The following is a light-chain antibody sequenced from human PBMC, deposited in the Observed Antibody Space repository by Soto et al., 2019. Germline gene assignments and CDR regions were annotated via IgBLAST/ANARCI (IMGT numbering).Light chain of an antibody. CDR1: SSDVGGYNY. Sequence: QSALTQPASVSGSPGQSITISCTGTSSDVGGYNYVSWYQQHPGKAPKPMIYDVSNRPSGVSNRFSGYKSGNTASLTISGLQAEDEADYYCSSYTSSSTPYVFGTGTKLTVL. V-gene: IGLV2-14*01. J-gene: IGLJ1*01. CDR3: SSYTSSSTPYV. CDR2: DVS.